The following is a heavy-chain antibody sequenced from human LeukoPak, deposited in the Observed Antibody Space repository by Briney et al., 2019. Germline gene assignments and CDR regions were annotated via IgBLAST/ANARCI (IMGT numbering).Heavy chain of an antibody. CDR3: ASGGYSSPLDY. D-gene: IGHD5-18*01. V-gene: IGHV4-61*01. J-gene: IGHJ4*02. Sequence: SETLSHTCTVSGGSISSGSYYWSWIRQPPGKGLEWIGYIYYSGSTNYNPSLKSRVTISVDTSKNQFSLKLSSVTAADTAVYYCASGGYSSPLDYWGQGTLVTVSS. CDR2: IYYSGST. CDR1: GGSISSGSYY.